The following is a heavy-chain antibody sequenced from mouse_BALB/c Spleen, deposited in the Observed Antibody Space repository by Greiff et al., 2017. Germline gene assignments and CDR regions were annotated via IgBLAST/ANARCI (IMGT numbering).Heavy chain of an antibody. J-gene: IGHJ3*01. D-gene: IGHD4-1*01. CDR1: GFTFSDYY. CDR3: ASTNWAFAY. V-gene: IGHV5-4*02. Sequence: EVQLVESGGGLVKPGGSLKLSCAASGFTFSDYYMYWVRQTPEKRLEWVATISDGGSYTYYPDSVKGRFTISRDNAKNNLYLQMSSLKSEDTAMYYCASTNWAFAYWGQGTLVTVSA. CDR2: ISDGGSYT.